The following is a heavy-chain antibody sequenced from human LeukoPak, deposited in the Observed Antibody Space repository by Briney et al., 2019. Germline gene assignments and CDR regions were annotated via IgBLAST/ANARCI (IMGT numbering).Heavy chain of an antibody. J-gene: IGHJ4*02. CDR1: GFTFSDAW. V-gene: IGHV3-15*01. D-gene: IGHD2-15*01. CDR3: TTRRQDGW. CDR2: IKSKSDGGTI. Sequence: GGSLRLSCVGSGFTFSDAWMSWVRQAPGKGLEWVGRIKSKSDGGTIDYAAPVKGRFTISRDDSRNTLYLQMNSLKPEDTAVYYCTTRRQDGWWGQGTLGTVS.